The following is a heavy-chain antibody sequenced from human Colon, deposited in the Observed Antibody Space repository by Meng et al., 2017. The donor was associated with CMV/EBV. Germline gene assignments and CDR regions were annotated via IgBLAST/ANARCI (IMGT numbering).Heavy chain of an antibody. J-gene: IGHJ4*02. V-gene: IGHV3-74*01. D-gene: IGHD2-15*01. CDR1: GFAFNNAW. Sequence: LSCVVSGFAFNNAWMHWVRQDPGKGLVWLSQSNGDGTVTGYADPVRGRFTISRDNAKNTLYLQMSGLRAEDTAVYYCARSGVLFALDYWGQGTLVTVSS. CDR2: SNGDGTVT. CDR3: ARSGVLFALDY.